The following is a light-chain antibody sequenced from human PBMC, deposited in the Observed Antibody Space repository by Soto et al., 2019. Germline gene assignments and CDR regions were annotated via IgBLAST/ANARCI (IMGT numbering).Light chain of an antibody. J-gene: IGKJ1*01. Sequence: EIVMTQSPATLSVSPGERATLSCRASQSVISRLAWYQQKRGQAPRLLIYDASTRATGIPARFSGSGSGTDFTLTISSLDPEDFAVYYCQHRSNWPPTFGQGTKVDIK. CDR2: DAS. CDR3: QHRSNWPPT. V-gene: IGKV3-11*01. CDR1: QSVISR.